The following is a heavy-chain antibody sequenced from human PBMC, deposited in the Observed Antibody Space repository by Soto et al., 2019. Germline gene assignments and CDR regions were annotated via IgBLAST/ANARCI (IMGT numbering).Heavy chain of an antibody. V-gene: IGHV1-69*01. J-gene: IGHJ3*02. CDR2: IIPIFGTA. CDR1: GGTFSSYA. Sequence: QVQLVQSGAEVKKPGSSVKVSCKASGGTFSSYAISWVRQAPGQGLEWMGGIIPIFGTANYAQKFQGRVTITVDESTSTAYMELSSLRSEDTAVYYCARDLRDPAGDKLPFDIWGQGTMVTVSS. D-gene: IGHD3-10*01. CDR3: ARDLRDPAGDKLPFDI.